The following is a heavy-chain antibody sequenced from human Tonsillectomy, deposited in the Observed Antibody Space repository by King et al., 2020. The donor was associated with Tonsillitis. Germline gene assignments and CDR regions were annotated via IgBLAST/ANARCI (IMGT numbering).Heavy chain of an antibody. D-gene: IGHD1-26*01. CDR1: GYTFTAYN. J-gene: IGHJ3*02. CDR2: LNPHSGDT. Sequence: QLVQSGAEMKKPGASVKDSCKDSGYTFTAYNMHWVRQTPGQGLEWMGWLNPHSGDTNFAQKFQGRVTMTRDTSISTAYMELNSLIYDDTAVYYFARAGSGSYGNAFDIWGQGTMVTVSS. CDR3: ARAGSGSYGNAFDI. V-gene: IGHV1-2*02.